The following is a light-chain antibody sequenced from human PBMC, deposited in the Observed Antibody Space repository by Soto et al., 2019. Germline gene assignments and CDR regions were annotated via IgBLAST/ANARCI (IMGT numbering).Light chain of an antibody. V-gene: IGLV2-23*02. CDR1: SSDIGSYDL. J-gene: IGLJ1*01. Sequence: QSALTQPASVSGSPGQSITISCTGTSSDIGSYDLVSWDQQHPGTAPKLIIYEVTKRPSGVSTRFSGSKSGNTASLTISGLQAVDEADYYCCSFADFTYVFGTGTKLTVL. CDR3: CSFADFTYV. CDR2: EVT.